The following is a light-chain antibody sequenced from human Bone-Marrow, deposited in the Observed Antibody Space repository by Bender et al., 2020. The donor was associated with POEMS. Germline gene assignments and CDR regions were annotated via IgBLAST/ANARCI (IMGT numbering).Light chain of an antibody. CDR1: SSDVGNYNS. CDR3: CSYAGYSTLL. Sequence: QSALTQPASVSGSPGQSIAISCTGTSSDVGNYNSVSWYQQHPGKAPKVMIYDVSNRPSGVSNRFSGSKSGNTASLTISGLQAEDEADYYCCSYAGYSTLLFGGGTKLTVL. J-gene: IGLJ3*02. CDR2: DVS. V-gene: IGLV2-23*02.